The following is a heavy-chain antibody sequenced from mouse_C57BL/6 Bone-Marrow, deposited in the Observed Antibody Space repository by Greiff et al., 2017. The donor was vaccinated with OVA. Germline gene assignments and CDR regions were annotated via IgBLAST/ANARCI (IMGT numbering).Heavy chain of an antibody. V-gene: IGHV1-81*01. CDR1: GYTFTSYG. J-gene: IGHJ2*01. Sequence: VQLQQSGAELARPGASVKLSCKASGYTFTSYGISWVKQRTGQGLEWIGNINPSNGGTNYNEKFKSKATLTVDKSSSTAYMQLSSLTSEDSAVYYCARGNCDYFDYWGQGTTLTVSS. CDR3: ARGNCDYFDY. CDR2: INPSNGGT. D-gene: IGHD4-1*01.